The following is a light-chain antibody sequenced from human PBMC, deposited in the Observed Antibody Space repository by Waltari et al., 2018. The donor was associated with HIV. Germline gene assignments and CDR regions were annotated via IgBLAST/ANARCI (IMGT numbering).Light chain of an antibody. CDR1: SSDLGCPY. CDR3: AAWDVSLRGAYV. CDR2: RNN. J-gene: IGLJ1*01. V-gene: IGLV1-47*01. Sequence: QSVLTQPPSASGTPGQRVTISCSWASSDLGCPYVYWYQHLPGTAPKLLIYRNNQRPSGVPDRFSGSKSGTSASLAISGLRSEDEADYYCAAWDVSLRGAYVFGTGTKVAVL.